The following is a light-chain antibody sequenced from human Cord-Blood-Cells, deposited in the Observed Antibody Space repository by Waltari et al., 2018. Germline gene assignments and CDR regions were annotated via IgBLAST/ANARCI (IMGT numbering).Light chain of an antibody. CDR1: SSHIGAGYD. CDR2: GNS. Sequence: QSVLTQPPSVSGAPGQRVTISCTRRSSHIGAGYDVHWYQQLPGTAPKLLIYGNSNRPSGVPDRFSGSKSGTSASLAITGLQAEDEADYYCQSYDSSLSGLYVFGTGTKVTVL. V-gene: IGLV1-40*01. J-gene: IGLJ1*01. CDR3: QSYDSSLSGLYV.